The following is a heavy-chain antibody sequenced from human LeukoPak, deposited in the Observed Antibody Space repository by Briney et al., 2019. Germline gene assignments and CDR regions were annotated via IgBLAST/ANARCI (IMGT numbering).Heavy chain of an antibody. CDR3: ARLIYDSSGYFDY. Sequence: GGSLRLSCAASGFTFSGYWMSWVRQAPGKGLEWVANIEQDGSEKYYVDSVKGRFTISRDNAKNSLSLQMNSLRVEDTAMYYCARLIYDSSGYFDYWGQGTLVTVSS. CDR2: IEQDGSEK. D-gene: IGHD3-22*01. CDR1: GFTFSGYW. J-gene: IGHJ4*02. V-gene: IGHV3-7*05.